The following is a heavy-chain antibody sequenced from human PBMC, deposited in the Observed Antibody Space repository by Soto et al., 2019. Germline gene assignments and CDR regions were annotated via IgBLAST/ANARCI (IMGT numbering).Heavy chain of an antibody. V-gene: IGHV3-66*01. J-gene: IGHJ3*02. D-gene: IGHD2-15*01. CDR1: GFIVSDTY. Sequence: GGSLRLSCAASGFIVSDTYVNWVRQAPGKGLEWVSVISNRGDTHYADSVRGRFSLSRDISDNTLHLQMNNLRVEDTAVYYCASEPRSCRGGSCSITGDAYDIWGQGTMVTVSS. CDR3: ASEPRSCRGGSCSITGDAYDI. CDR2: ISNRGDT.